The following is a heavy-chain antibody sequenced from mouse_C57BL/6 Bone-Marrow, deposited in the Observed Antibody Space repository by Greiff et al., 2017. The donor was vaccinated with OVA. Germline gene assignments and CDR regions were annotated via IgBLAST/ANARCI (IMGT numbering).Heavy chain of an antibody. D-gene: IGHD4-1*01. V-gene: IGHV3-6*01. Sequence: EVQLQQSGPGLVKPSPSLSLTCSVTGYSITSGYYWNWIRQFPGNKLEWMGYISYDGSNNYNPSLKNRISITRDTSKNQFFLKLNSVTTEDTATYYCARDGGTGTDYWGQGTTLTVSS. CDR1: GYSITSGYY. J-gene: IGHJ2*01. CDR3: ARDGGTGTDY. CDR2: ISYDGSN.